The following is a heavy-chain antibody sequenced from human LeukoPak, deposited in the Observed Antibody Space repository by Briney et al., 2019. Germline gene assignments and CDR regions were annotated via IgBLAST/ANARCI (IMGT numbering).Heavy chain of an antibody. CDR2: ISAYNGNT. CDR1: GYTFTSYG. D-gene: IGHD2-2*01. J-gene: IGHJ6*02. CDR3: ARDQDGIVVVPAAMPMDV. Sequence: ASVKVSRKASGYTFTSYGISWVRQAPGQGLEWMGWISAYNGNTNYAQKLQGRVTMTTDTSTSTAYMELRSLRSDDTAVYYCARDQDGIVVVPAAMPMDVWGQGTTVTVSS. V-gene: IGHV1-18*01.